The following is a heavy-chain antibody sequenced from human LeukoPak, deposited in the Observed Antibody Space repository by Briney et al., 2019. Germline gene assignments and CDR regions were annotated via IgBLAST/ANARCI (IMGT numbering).Heavy chain of an antibody. CDR1: GGTFSSYA. D-gene: IGHD3-10*01. Sequence: ASVKLSCKASGGTFSSYAISWVRQAPGQGHGWVGGIIPIFGTANYAQKFQGRVTITADESTSTAYMELSSLRSEDTAVYYCARVGFRGSSDAFDIWGQGTMVTVSS. CDR2: IIPIFGTA. CDR3: ARVGFRGSSDAFDI. J-gene: IGHJ3*02. V-gene: IGHV1-69*13.